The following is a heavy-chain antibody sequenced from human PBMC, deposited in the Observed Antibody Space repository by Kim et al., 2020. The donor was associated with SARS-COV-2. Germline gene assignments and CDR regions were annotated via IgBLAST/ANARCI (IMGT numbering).Heavy chain of an antibody. CDR3: ARGDCSGGSCYSGGMDV. Sequence: SETLSLTCAVSGGSISSGGYSWSWIRQPPGKGLEWIGYIYHSGSTYYNPSLKSRVTISVDRSKNQFSVKLSSVTAADTAVYYCARGDCSGGSCYSGGMDVWGQGTTVTVSS. D-gene: IGHD2-15*01. CDR1: GGSISSGGYS. CDR2: IYHSGST. V-gene: IGHV4-30-2*01. J-gene: IGHJ6*02.